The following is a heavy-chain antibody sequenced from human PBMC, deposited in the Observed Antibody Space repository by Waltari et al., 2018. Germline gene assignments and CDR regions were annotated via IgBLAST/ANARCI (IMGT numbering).Heavy chain of an antibody. J-gene: IGHJ5*02. V-gene: IGHV1-69*12. D-gene: IGHD4-4*01. CDR3: AKRETTVMGFDP. CDR2: IIPIFGTA. CDR1: GGTFSSYA. Sequence: QVQLVQSGAEVKKPGSSVKVSCNASGGTFSSYAHIRVRQAPGQGLEWMGGIIPIFGTANYAQKFQGRVTITADESTSTAYMELSSLRSEDTAVYYCAKRETTVMGFDPWGQGTLVTVSS.